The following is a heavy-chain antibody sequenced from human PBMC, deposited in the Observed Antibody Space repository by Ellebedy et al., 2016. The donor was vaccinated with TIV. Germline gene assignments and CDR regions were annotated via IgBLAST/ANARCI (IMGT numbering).Heavy chain of an antibody. CDR3: AREGGDDGGTRSDY. CDR2: IYYAGST. Sequence: SETLSLTXSFSGGSVSGRNYFWGWIRQPPGKGLEWIASIYYAGSTHYNPSLKSRVTISVDTSKNQFSLKLSSVTAADTAVYYCAREGGDDGGTRSDYWGQGTLVAVSS. V-gene: IGHV4-39*07. CDR1: GGSVSGRNYF. J-gene: IGHJ4*02. D-gene: IGHD2-15*01.